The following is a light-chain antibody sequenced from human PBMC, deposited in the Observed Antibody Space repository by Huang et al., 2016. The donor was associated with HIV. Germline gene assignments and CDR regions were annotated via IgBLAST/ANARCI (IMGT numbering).Light chain of an antibody. CDR2: EVS. J-gene: IGKJ4*01. CDR3: MQRTQRSLT. V-gene: IGKV2D-29*02. CDR1: QSLLHSAGEPY. Sequence: DIVMTQTPLSLSVTPGQPASICCKSSQSLLHSAGEPYLYWYLHKPGQSPQLLIYEVSNLCSGVPDRCSGSGAEADFALRISRVEAEDVGVYYCMQRTQRSLTCGGGTKVEIK.